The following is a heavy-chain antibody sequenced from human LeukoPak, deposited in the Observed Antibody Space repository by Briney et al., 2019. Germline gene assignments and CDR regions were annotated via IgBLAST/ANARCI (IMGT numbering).Heavy chain of an antibody. CDR1: GGTFSSYA. V-gene: IGHV1-69*04. CDR2: IIPILGIA. Sequence: SVKVSCKASGGTFSSYAISWVRQAPGQGLEWMGRIIPILGIANYAQKFQGRVTITADKSTSTAYMELSSLRSEDTAVYYCARDAGHGSGSPPYYFEYWGQGILVTVSS. D-gene: IGHD3-10*01. CDR3: ARDAGHGSGSPPYYFEY. J-gene: IGHJ4*02.